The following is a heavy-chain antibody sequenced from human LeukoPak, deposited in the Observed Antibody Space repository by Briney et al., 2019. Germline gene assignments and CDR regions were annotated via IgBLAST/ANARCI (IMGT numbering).Heavy chain of an antibody. D-gene: IGHD3-10*01. CDR1: GFTFSSYA. CDR2: ISYDGSNK. V-gene: IGHV3-30*04. Sequence: GRSLRLSCAASGFTFSSYAMHWVRQAPGKGLEWVAVISYDGSNKYYADSVKGRFTISRDNAKNSLYLQMNSLGAEDTAVYYCAAYGSGSFDYWGQGTLVTVSS. CDR3: AAYGSGSFDY. J-gene: IGHJ4*02.